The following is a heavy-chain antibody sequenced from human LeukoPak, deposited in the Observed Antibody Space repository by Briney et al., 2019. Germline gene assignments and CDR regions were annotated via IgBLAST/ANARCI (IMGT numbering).Heavy chain of an antibody. CDR2: INHSGST. CDR1: GFSFSSNS. D-gene: IGHD6-6*01. CDR3: ARGEYSSPSEDYYYYYGMDV. J-gene: IGHJ6*02. Sequence: PGGSLRLSCAASGFSFSSNSMNWVRRTPGKGLEWIGEINHSGSTNYNPSLKSRVTISVDTSKNQFSLKLSSVTAADTAVYYCARGEYSSPSEDYYYYYGMDVWGQGTTVTVSS. V-gene: IGHV4-34*01.